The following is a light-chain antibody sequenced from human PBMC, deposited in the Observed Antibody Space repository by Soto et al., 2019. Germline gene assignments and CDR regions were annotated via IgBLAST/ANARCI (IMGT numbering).Light chain of an antibody. Sequence: EIVLTQSPATLSLSTGERATLSCRASQSISLAIAWYQHKPGQAPRLLIFDASKRATGIPDRFSGSASETDFTLTISRLEPEDFAVYYCQQYGSSPWTFGQGTKV. CDR2: DAS. V-gene: IGKV3-20*01. J-gene: IGKJ1*01. CDR3: QQYGSSPWT. CDR1: QSISLA.